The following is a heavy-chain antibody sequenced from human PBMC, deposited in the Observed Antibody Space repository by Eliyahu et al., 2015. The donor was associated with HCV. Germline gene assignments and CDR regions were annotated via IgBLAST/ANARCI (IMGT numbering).Heavy chain of an antibody. CDR2: IHYST. V-gene: IGHV4-61*01. CDR1: GXSVSSGNNY. D-gene: IGHD4-17*01. J-gene: IGHJ4*02. Sequence: QVQLQESGPGLVKPSETLSLTXTVSGXSVSSGNNYXTWIRQSPGKXLEWIGYIHYSTNYNPSLESRVTISKDTSKNQFSLKLVSVTAADAAVYYCAREGTGGDYLNWGRGTLVTVSS. CDR3: AREGTGGDYLN.